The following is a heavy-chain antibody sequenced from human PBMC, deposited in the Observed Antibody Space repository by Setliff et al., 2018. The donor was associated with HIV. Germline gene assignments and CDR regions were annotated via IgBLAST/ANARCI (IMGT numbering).Heavy chain of an antibody. CDR1: GGSMSSYY. V-gene: IGHV4-59*01. CDR3: VRGGSFNDAFDT. J-gene: IGHJ3*02. D-gene: IGHD1-26*01. Sequence: PSETLSLTCTVSGGSMSSYYWSWIRQPPGKGLEWIGYIDYNGRSIYNPSLESRVTMSLDTSKNHFSLRLSSMTAADTAVYYCVRGGSFNDAFDTWGQGTMVTVSS. CDR2: IDYNGRS.